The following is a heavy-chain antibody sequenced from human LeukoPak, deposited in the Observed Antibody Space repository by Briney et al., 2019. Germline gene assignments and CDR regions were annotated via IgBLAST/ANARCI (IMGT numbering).Heavy chain of an antibody. J-gene: IGHJ3*02. V-gene: IGHV1-2*02. D-gene: IGHD2-15*01. CDR2: INPNSEAT. CDR3: TRANMVTATPGPFDI. CDR1: GYTFTDYY. Sequence: ASVKVSSKASGYTFTDYYMHWVRQAPGQGPEWMGWINPNSEATNYAQTFQGRVTMTRDTSISTAYMELSRLRSDDTAMYYCTRANMVTATPGPFDIWGQGTMVTVSS.